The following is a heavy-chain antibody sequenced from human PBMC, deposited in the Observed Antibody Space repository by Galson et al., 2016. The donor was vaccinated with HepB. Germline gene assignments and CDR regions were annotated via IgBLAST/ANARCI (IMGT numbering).Heavy chain of an antibody. CDR2: ISSSSSYI. V-gene: IGHV3-21*01. CDR1: GFTFSSYS. CDR3: ARATHTITYYYDSSGYKVDAFDI. D-gene: IGHD3-22*01. J-gene: IGHJ3*02. Sequence: SLRLSCAASGFTFSSYSMNWVRKAPGKGLEWVSSISSSSSYIYYADSLKGRFTISRDNAKDSLYLQMNCLRAEDTAVYYCARATHTITYYYDSSGYKVDAFDIWCQGTMFTVSS.